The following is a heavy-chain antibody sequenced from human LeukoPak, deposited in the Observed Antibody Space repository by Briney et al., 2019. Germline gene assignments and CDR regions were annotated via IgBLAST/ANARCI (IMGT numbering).Heavy chain of an antibody. CDR1: GFTFSSYG. J-gene: IGHJ4*02. CDR3: AKDWDYYDSSGPRSPALPDY. D-gene: IGHD3-22*01. CDR2: ISYDGSNK. Sequence: PGGSLRLSCAASGFTFSSYGMHWVRQAPGKGLGWVAVISYDGSNKYYADSVKGRFTISRDNSKNTLYLQMNSLRAEDTAVYYCAKDWDYYDSSGPRSPALPDYWGQGTLVTVSS. V-gene: IGHV3-30*18.